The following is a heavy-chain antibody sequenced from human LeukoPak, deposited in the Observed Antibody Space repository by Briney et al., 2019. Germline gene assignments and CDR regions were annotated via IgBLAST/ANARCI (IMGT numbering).Heavy chain of an antibody. CDR1: GYTFTGYY. J-gene: IGHJ3*02. CDR2: INPNSGGT. Sequence: ASVKVSCKASGYTFTGYYMHWVRQAPGQGLEWMGWINPNSGGTNYAQKFQGRVTMTRDTSISTAYMELSSLRSEDTAVYYCARVNIARAFDIWGQGTMVTVSS. D-gene: IGHD1-26*01. V-gene: IGHV1-2*02. CDR3: ARVNIARAFDI.